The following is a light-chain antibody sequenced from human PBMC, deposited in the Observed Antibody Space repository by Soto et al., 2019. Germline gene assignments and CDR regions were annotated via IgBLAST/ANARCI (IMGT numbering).Light chain of an antibody. Sequence: QSVLTQPASVSGSPGQLITISCTGTSSDVGGYNYLSWYQQHPGKAPKLMIYDVSNRPPGVSNRFSGSKSANTASLTISGLQAEDEADYYCSSHTSSSSSYVFGTGTKVTVL. CDR3: SSHTSSSSSYV. V-gene: IGLV2-14*01. CDR2: DVS. J-gene: IGLJ1*01. CDR1: SSDVGGYNY.